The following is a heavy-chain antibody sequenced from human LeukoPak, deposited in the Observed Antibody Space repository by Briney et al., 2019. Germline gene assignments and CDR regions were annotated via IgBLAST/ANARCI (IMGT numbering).Heavy chain of an antibody. J-gene: IGHJ3*02. V-gene: IGHV4-4*07. CDR2: IYTSGST. D-gene: IGHD2-2*01. CDR3: ARDTKDIVVVPAAPATAFDI. CDR1: GGSISSYY. Sequence: ASETLSLTCTVSGGSISSYYWSWIRQPAGKGLEWIGRIYTSGSTNYNPSLKSRVTMSVDTSKNQFSLKLSSVTAADTAVYYCARDTKDIVVVPAAPATAFDIWGQGTMVTVSS.